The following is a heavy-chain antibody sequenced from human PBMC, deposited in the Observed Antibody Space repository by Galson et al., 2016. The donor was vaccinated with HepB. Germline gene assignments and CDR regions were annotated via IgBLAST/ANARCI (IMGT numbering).Heavy chain of an antibody. CDR3: AKGSLSGYVGGIDF. J-gene: IGHJ4*02. V-gene: IGHV3-30*04. CDR1: GFTFTSYA. Sequence: SLRLSCAASGFTFTSYAMHWVRQSPGQGLEWVAVISYDGSNKYYADSVKGRFTISRDNSKNTLYLQMNSLRAEDTAVYYCAKGSLSGYVGGIDFWGQGTLVTVSS. CDR2: ISYDGSNK. D-gene: IGHD3-22*01.